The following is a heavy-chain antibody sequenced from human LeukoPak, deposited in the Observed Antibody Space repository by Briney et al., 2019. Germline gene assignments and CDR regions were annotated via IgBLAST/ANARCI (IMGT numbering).Heavy chain of an antibody. CDR3: ARCHSSSSGDY. CDR1: GFTFSSYW. D-gene: IGHD6-6*01. Sequence: PGGSLRLSCAASGFTFSSYWMSWVRQAPGKGLEWVANIQQGVSEKYYVDSVKGRFTISRDNAKNSLFLQMNSLRAEDTVVYYCARCHSSSSGDYWGQGTLVTVSS. J-gene: IGHJ4*02. CDR2: IQQGVSEK. V-gene: IGHV3-7*05.